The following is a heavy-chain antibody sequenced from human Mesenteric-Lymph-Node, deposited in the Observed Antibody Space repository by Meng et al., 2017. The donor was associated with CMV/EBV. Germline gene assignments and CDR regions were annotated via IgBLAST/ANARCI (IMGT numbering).Heavy chain of an antibody. D-gene: IGHD6-19*01. CDR2: VNTDGRST. V-gene: IGHV3-74*01. J-gene: IGHJ4*02. Sequence: GGSLRLSCAASGFTFSTYWMHWVRQAPGKGLVWVSRVNTDGRSTTYADSVKGRFTVSRDNSKNTLYLQMNGLRTEDTAVYYCARGVAVAYQYSFDYWGQGTVVTVSS. CDR3: ARGVAVAYQYSFDY. CDR1: GFTFSTYW.